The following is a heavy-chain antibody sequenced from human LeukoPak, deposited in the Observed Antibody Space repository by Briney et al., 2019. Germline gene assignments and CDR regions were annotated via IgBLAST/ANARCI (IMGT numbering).Heavy chain of an antibody. CDR3: ARRFDT. J-gene: IGHJ3*02. V-gene: IGHV3-48*03. Sequence: GGSLRLSCAVSAFTLSSYEMNRVRQAPGKGPEWVSYISSSGSTVYYADSVKGRFTISRDNAKNSLILQMNSLRGEDTAVYYCARRFDTWGQGTVVTVSS. CDR2: ISSSGSTV. CDR1: AFTLSSYE.